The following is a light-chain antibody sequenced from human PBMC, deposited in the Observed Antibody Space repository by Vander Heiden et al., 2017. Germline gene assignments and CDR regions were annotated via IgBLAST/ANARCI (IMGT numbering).Light chain of an antibody. Sequence: DIQMTQSPSLSASVGDRVTITCRASQSISTYLNWFQQKPGKAPKRLIYAASNLQSEVPSRFSGSGSGTDFTLTISSLEPEDFATYYCQQSYSAPRTFGQGTKVEIK. CDR3: QQSYSAPRT. CDR1: QSISTY. J-gene: IGKJ2*02. V-gene: IGKV1-39*01. CDR2: AAS.